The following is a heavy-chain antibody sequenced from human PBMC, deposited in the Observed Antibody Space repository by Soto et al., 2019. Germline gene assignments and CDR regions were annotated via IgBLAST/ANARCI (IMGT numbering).Heavy chain of an antibody. J-gene: IGHJ4*02. V-gene: IGHV1-24*01. CDR1: GDTFSFYT. CDR2: FDPEDGET. Sequence: GASVKVSCKASGDTFSFYTSNWVRHAPGKGLDWMGGFDPEDGETIYAQKFQGRVTMTEDTSTDTAYMELSSLRSEDTAVYYCATPLSNYYDSSGYGKGSFDYWGQGTLVTVSS. CDR3: ATPLSNYYDSSGYGKGSFDY. D-gene: IGHD3-22*01.